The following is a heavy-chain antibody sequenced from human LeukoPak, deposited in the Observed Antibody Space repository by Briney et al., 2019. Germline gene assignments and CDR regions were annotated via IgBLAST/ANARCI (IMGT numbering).Heavy chain of an antibody. CDR2: IYPGDSDT. D-gene: IGHD5-24*01. CDR1: GYSFTSYW. J-gene: IGHJ5*02. Sequence: GGSLKISCKGSGYSFTSYWIGWVRQMPGKGLEWMGIIYPGDSDTRYSPSFRGQVTISADKSISTAYLQWNSLKASDTAMYYCARRGMATNGWFDPWGQGTLVTVSS. V-gene: IGHV5-51*01. CDR3: ARRGMATNGWFDP.